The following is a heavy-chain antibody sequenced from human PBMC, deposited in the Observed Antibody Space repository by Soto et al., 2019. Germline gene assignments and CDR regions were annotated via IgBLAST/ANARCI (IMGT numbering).Heavy chain of an antibody. Sequence: GGSLRLSCKVSGYSFTSYWIGWVRQMPGKGLEWMGIIYPGDSDTRYSPSFQGQVTISADKSISTAYLQWSSLKASDTAMYYCARSGSPWGDYYGMDVWGQGTTVTVSS. J-gene: IGHJ6*02. CDR1: GYSFTSYW. CDR2: IYPGDSDT. D-gene: IGHD1-26*01. CDR3: ARSGSPWGDYYGMDV. V-gene: IGHV5-51*01.